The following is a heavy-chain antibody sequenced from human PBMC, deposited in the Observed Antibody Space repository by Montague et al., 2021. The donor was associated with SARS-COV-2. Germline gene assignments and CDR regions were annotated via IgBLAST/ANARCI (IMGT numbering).Heavy chain of an antibody. V-gene: IGHV3-33*06. D-gene: IGHD4/OR15-4a*01. CDR2: MWNEGSKK. CDR1: GFTFRSYG. CDR3: GKETIAYGMDV. J-gene: IGHJ6*02. Sequence: SLRLSCAASGFTFRSYGMFWVRQAPGKGLEWVAVMWNEGSKKYYADSVKGRFTISRDNSKNTLYLHMNSLRAEDTAVYCGKETIAYGMDVWGQGTTVTVS.